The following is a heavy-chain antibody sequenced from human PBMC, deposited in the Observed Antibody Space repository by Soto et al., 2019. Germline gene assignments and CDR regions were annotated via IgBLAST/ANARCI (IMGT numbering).Heavy chain of an antibody. Sequence: SVKVSCKASGGTFDSYAISWVRQAPGQGLEWMGGVIPMFLKSNYAQKFQGRVTITADKSTNTVYMEMNSLKSEDTAVYYCVRGGGEMANPPPYLYWGQGTQVTVSS. CDR3: VRGGGEMANPPPYLY. D-gene: IGHD3-16*01. CDR2: VIPMFLKS. CDR1: GGTFDSYA. V-gene: IGHV1-69*06. J-gene: IGHJ4*02.